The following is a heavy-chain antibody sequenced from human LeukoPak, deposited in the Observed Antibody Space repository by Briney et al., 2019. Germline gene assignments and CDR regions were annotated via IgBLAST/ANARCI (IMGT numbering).Heavy chain of an antibody. D-gene: IGHD6-13*01. CDR1: GCTFSSYA. V-gene: IGHV1-69*04. J-gene: IGHJ6*02. Sequence: SVKVSCKASGCTFSSYAISWVRQAPGQGLEWMGRIIPILGIANYAQKFQGRVTITADKSTSTAYMELSSLRSEDTAVYYCAREGIAALDYYYGMDVWGQGTTVTVSS. CDR2: IIPILGIA. CDR3: AREGIAALDYYYGMDV.